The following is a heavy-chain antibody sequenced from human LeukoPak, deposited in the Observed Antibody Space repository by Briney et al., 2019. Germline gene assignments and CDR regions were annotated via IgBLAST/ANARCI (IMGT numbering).Heavy chain of an antibody. Sequence: PGGSLRLSCAASGFTFNSYWMSWVSQAPGTGLEWVANINQDGSEKHYIDSVKGRFTISRDNAKNSLYLEMNSLRAEDTAVYYCARYCGGDCYGLDVWGQGTAVTVSS. CDR3: ARYCGGDCYGLDV. CDR1: GFTFNSYW. J-gene: IGHJ6*02. CDR2: INQDGSEK. V-gene: IGHV3-7*01. D-gene: IGHD2-21*01.